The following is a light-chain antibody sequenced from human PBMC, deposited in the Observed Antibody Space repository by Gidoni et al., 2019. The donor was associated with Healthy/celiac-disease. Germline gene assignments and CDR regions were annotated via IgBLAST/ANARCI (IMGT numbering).Light chain of an antibody. CDR1: SGSIASNY. Sequence: NFMLTQPHSVSESPGKTVTISCTRSSGSIASNYVQWYQQRPGSSPTTVTYEDNHRPSGVPDRFSGSIDSSSNSASLTISGLKTEDEADYYCQSYDSSNHVVFGGGTKLTVL. CDR3: QSYDSSNHVV. J-gene: IGLJ2*01. CDR2: EDN. V-gene: IGLV6-57*01.